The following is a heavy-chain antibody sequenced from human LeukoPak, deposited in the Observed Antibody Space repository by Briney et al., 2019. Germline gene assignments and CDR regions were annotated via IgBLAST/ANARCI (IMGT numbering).Heavy chain of an antibody. V-gene: IGHV3-23*01. Sequence: AGGSLRLSCEASGFTFSRYAMSWVHQAPGKRPDWVSSITSCGDDAYYADSVKGRFTISRDNSNNMVYLQMNSLRAEDTAVYYCAKNAPPSWGQGTLVTVSS. CDR2: ITSCGDDA. CDR3: AKNAPPS. CDR1: GFTFSRYA. J-gene: IGHJ4*02. D-gene: IGHD2-8*01.